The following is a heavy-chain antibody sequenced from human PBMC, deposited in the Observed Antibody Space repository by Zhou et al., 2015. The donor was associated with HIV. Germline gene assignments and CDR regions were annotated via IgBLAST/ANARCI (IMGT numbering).Heavy chain of an antibody. V-gene: IGHV1-46*01. Sequence: QVQLVQSGAEVRKPGASVKLSCKASGYTFINYYIHWVRQAPGQGLEWMGIIIPNGGSTNYPQKFQGRVTITADKSTGTAYMELSSLRSDDTAVYYCAGHFLSDTRIRSRPWTWAQGTLVTVSS. CDR1: GYTFINYY. CDR2: IIPNGGST. CDR3: AGHFLSDTRIRSRPWT. J-gene: IGHJ4*02. D-gene: IGHD1-1*01.